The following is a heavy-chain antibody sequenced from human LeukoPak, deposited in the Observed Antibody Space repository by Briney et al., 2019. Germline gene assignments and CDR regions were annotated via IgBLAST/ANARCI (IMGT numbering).Heavy chain of an antibody. J-gene: IGHJ4*02. D-gene: IGHD6-19*01. CDR2: IYYSGST. Sequence: SETLSLTCTVSGGSISSYYWSWIRQPPGKGLEWIGYIYYSGSTNYNPSLKSRVTISVDTSKNQFSLKLSSVTAADTAVYYCARGGGWYRYWGQGTLVTVSS. CDR1: GGSISSYY. V-gene: IGHV4-59*12. CDR3: ARGGGWYRY.